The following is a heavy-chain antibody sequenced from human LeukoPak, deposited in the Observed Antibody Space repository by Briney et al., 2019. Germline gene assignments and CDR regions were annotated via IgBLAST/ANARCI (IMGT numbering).Heavy chain of an antibody. CDR3: ARGPFKNYYGSGSYPRASYYDSRGYWFDP. Sequence: GASVKVSCKASGYTFTGYYMHWVRQAPGQGLEWMGGIIPIFGTANYAQKFQGRVTITADESTSTAYMELSSLRSEDTAVYYCARGPFKNYYGSGSYPRASYYDSRGYWFDPWGQGTLVTVSS. D-gene: IGHD3-10*01. V-gene: IGHV1-69*13. J-gene: IGHJ5*02. CDR2: IIPIFGTA. CDR1: GYTFTGYY.